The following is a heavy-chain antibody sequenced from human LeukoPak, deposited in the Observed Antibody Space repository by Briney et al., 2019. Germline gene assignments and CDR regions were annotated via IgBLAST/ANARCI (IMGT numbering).Heavy chain of an antibody. D-gene: IGHD3-22*01. J-gene: IGHJ4*02. Sequence: GESLKISCKGSGYSFTSYWIGWVRQMPGKGLECMGIIYPGDSDTRYSPSFQGQVTISADKSISTAYLQWSSLKASDTAMYYCATQTPYYYDSSGYFDYWGQGTLVTVSS. V-gene: IGHV5-51*01. CDR2: IYPGDSDT. CDR1: GYSFTSYW. CDR3: ATQTPYYYDSSGYFDY.